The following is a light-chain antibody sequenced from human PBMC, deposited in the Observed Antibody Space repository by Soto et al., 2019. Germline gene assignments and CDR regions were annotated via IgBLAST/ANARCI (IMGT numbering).Light chain of an antibody. J-gene: IGKJ5*01. CDR1: QIVSSNN. V-gene: IGKV3-20*01. CDR3: QQFEYLIT. CDR2: GAS. Sequence: EIVLTQSPGTLSSSPGERVTLSCRASQIVSSNNLAWYQQKTGQSPRLLIYGASRRATGISDRFSASGSGTDFTLTISRLEPEDFAVYYCQQFEYLITFGQGTRVEIK.